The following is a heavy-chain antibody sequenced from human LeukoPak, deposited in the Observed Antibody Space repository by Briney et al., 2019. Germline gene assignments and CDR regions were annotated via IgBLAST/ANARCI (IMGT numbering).Heavy chain of an antibody. D-gene: IGHD4-17*01. CDR2: ISSSSSYI. CDR3: ATATRATYGDYFGY. V-gene: IGHV3-21*01. J-gene: IGHJ4*02. Sequence: PGGSLRLSCAASGFTFSSYSMSWVRQAPGKGLEWVSSISSSSSYIYYADSVKGRFTISRDNAKNSLYLQMNSLRAEDTAVYYCATATRATYGDYFGYWGQGTLVTVSS. CDR1: GFTFSSYS.